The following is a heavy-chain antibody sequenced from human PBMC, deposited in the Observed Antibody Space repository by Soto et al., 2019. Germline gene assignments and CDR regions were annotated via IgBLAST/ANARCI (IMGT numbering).Heavy chain of an antibody. V-gene: IGHV1-2*02. CDR3: ARLPPTSLYYYGMDV. D-gene: IGHD2-2*01. J-gene: IGHJ6*02. Sequence: ASVKVSCKASGYTFTAYYMHWVRQAPGQGLEWMGWINPNSGGTNYAQKFQGRVTMTRDTSTSTAYMEVSRLRSDDTAVYFCARLPPTSLYYYGMDVWGQGTKVTVSS. CDR1: GYTFTAYY. CDR2: INPNSGGT.